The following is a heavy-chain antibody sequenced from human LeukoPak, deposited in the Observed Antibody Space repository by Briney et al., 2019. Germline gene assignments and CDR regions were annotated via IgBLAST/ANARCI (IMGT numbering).Heavy chain of an antibody. CDR3: ARDGYCSGGSCYLDY. J-gene: IGHJ4*02. CDR2: ISYDGSNK. V-gene: IGHV3-30*04. D-gene: IGHD2-15*01. CDR1: GFTFSSYA. Sequence: GRSLRLSCAASGFTFSSYAMHWVRQAPGKGLEWVAVISYDGSNKHYADSVKGRFTISRDNSKNTLYLQMNSLRAEDTAVYYCARDGYCSGGSCYLDYWGQGTLVTVSS.